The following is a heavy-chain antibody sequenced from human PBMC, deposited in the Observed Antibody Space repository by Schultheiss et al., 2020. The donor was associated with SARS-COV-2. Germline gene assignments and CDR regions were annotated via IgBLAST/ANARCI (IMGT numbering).Heavy chain of an antibody. D-gene: IGHD5-18*01. Sequence: GGSLRLSCAVSGFNFVDRAMHWIRQVPGKGLEWVSGIYWNSDHIGYADSVKGRFTISRDNAKNSLYLQMNSLRAEDTAVYYCASGEYRYGSVWVGMDVWGQGTTVTVSS. CDR3: ASGEYRYGSVWVGMDV. J-gene: IGHJ6*02. V-gene: IGHV3-9*01. CDR1: GFNFVDRA. CDR2: IYWNSDHI.